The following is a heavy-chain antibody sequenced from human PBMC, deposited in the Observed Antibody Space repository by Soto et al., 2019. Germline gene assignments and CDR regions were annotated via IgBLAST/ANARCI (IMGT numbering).Heavy chain of an antibody. CDR3: ARPLGGTLYYYYGMDV. Sequence: PGESLKISCKGSGYSFTSYWISWVRQMPGKGLEWMGRIDPSDSYTNYSPSFQGHVTISADKSISTAYLQWSSLKASDTAMYYCARPLGGTLYYYYGMDVWGQGTTVTVSS. D-gene: IGHD3-10*01. CDR2: IDPSDSYT. V-gene: IGHV5-10-1*01. CDR1: GYSFTSYW. J-gene: IGHJ6*02.